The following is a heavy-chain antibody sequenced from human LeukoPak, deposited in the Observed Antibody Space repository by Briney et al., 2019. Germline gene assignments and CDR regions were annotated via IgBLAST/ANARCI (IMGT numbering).Heavy chain of an antibody. J-gene: IGHJ4*02. CDR3: ARRVIGGYYNDY. D-gene: IGHD3-22*01. V-gene: IGHV4-28*01. CDR2: ISYSGNT. Sequence: PSDTLSLTCAVSGYSISNSNWWGWIRQPPGKGLEWIGCISYSGNTYYNPSLKSRVTISVDTSKNQFSLKLSSVTAVDTAVYYCARRVIGGYYNDYWGQGTLVTVSS. CDR1: GYSISNSNW.